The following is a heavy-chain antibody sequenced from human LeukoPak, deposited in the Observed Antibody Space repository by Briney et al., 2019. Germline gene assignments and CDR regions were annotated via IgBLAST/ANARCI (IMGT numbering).Heavy chain of an antibody. D-gene: IGHD1-26*01. CDR3: ATDVIVGARRGGV. CDR2: IIPIFGTA. Sequence: GASVKVSCKASGGTFSSYAISWVRQAPGQGLEWMGGIIPIFGTANYAQKFQGRVTMTEDTSTDTAYMELSSLRSEDTAVYYCATDVIVGARRGGVWGQGTLVTVSS. CDR1: GGTFSSYA. J-gene: IGHJ4*02. V-gene: IGHV1-69*06.